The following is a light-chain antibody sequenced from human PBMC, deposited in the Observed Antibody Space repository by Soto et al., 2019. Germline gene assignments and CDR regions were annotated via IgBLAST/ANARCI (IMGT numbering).Light chain of an antibody. CDR3: QSYDSSPSGYV. CDR1: SSNIGAGYD. Sequence: QSVLTQPPSVSGAPGQRVTFSCTGSSSNIGAGYDVHWYQQLPGTAPKLLIYINKNRPSGVPDRFSGSKSGTSASLAITGLQAEDEADYYCQSYDSSPSGYVFXTGTKGTVL. J-gene: IGLJ1*01. V-gene: IGLV1-40*01. CDR2: INK.